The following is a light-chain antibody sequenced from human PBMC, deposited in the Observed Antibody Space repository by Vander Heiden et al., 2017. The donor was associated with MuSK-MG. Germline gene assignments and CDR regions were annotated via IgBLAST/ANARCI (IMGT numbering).Light chain of an antibody. CDR2: DAS. Sequence: DIQMTQSPSSLSASVGDTVTITCQANQDINKYLKWFQQKLGEAPKRLIYDASNLETGVPSRFSGSGSGTDFTFTISRLQPEDIATYYGQHDENFPLTFGGGTKVEIK. V-gene: IGKV1-33*01. CDR3: QHDENFPLT. CDR1: QDINKY. J-gene: IGKJ4*01.